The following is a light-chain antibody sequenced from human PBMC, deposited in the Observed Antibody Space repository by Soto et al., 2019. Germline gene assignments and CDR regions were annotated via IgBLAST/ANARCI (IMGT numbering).Light chain of an antibody. V-gene: IGKV3-20*01. CDR1: QTGNSNY. CDR3: QQYDRSPLIT. CDR2: GAS. Sequence: EIVLTQSPGTLSLSPGERATLSCRASQTGNSNYLAWYQQRAGQAPRLLIYGASTRAADIPDRFSGSGSGTDFTLTISRLEPEDFAVYYCQQYDRSPLITFGGGTKVEIK. J-gene: IGKJ4*01.